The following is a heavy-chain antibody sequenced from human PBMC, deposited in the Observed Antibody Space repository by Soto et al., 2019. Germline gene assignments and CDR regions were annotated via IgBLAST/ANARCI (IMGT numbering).Heavy chain of an antibody. CDR1: GYTFTSYD. V-gene: IGHV1-8*01. J-gene: IGHJ4*02. CDR2: MNPNSGNT. D-gene: IGHD4-4*01. Sequence: ASVKVSCKASGYTFTSYDINWVRQATGQVLGWMGWMNPNSGNTGYAQKFQGRVNMTRNTSISTAYMELSSLRSEDTAVYYCARVYSNYGTLDYWGQGTLVTVSS. CDR3: ARVYSNYGTLDY.